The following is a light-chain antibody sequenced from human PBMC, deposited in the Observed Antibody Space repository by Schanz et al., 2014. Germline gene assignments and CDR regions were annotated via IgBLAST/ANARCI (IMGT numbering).Light chain of an antibody. Sequence: QSALTQPRSVSGSPGQSVTISCTGTSSDVGGYNYVSWYQQYPGKAPKLMIFDVSLRPSGISNRFSGSKSDNTASLTISGLQADDEADYYCSSYTSTSTQVFGTGTKLTVL. V-gene: IGLV2-14*03. CDR3: SSYTSTSTQV. CDR2: DVS. J-gene: IGLJ1*01. CDR1: SSDVGGYNY.